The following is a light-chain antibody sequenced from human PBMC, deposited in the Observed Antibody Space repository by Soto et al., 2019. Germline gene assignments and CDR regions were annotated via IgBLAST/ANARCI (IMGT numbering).Light chain of an antibody. V-gene: IGKV3-20*01. J-gene: IGKJ1*01. CDR2: GTF. CDR1: QSVSSSY. CDR3: QQYGNSMWT. Sequence: EIVLTQSPGTLSLSPGERATLSFSAIQSVSSSYLAWYQQKPGQTPRLLIYGTFRRATGIPDRFSGSGSETDFTLTISRLEPEDFAVYYCQQYGNSMWTFGQGTKVDIK.